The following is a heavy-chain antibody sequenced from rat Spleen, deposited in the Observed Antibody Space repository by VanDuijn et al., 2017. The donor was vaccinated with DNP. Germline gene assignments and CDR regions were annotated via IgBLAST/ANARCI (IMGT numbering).Heavy chain of an antibody. J-gene: IGHJ4*01. CDR3: ARVGDYYDGASGDALDA. CDR2: ISYFGDNT. V-gene: IGHV5S23*01. CDR1: GFTFSDYY. Sequence: EVQLVESGGGLVQAGRSLKLSCAASGFTFSDYYMAWVRQAPTKGLELVAYISYFGDNTYSGDSVKGRFAISRDNAQNTLYLRMNSLRSEDTATDYCARVGDYYDGASGDALDAWGQGTSVTVSS. D-gene: IGHD1-12*02.